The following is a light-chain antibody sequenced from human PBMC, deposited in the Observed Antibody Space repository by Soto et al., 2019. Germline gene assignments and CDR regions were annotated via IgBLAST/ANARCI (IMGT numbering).Light chain of an antibody. V-gene: IGKV3-15*01. CDR1: QSVSSN. CDR3: QHYNNWPPWT. J-gene: IGKJ1*01. Sequence: EIVMTQSPATLSVSPGERATFSCRAGQSVSSNLAWYQQKPGQAPRLLIYGASIRATGIPARFSGSGSGTEFTLTISSLQSEDFAVYYCQHYNNWPPWTFGQGTKV. CDR2: GAS.